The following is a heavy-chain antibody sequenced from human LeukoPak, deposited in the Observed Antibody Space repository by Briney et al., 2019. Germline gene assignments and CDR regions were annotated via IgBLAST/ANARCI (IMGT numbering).Heavy chain of an antibody. CDR3: ARAGAQTIFGPYYYYMDV. V-gene: IGHV4-59*01. CDR1: GGSISSYY. D-gene: IGHD3-3*01. Sequence: SETLSLTCTVSGGSISSYYWSWIRQPPGKGLEWIGYIYNSGSTNYNPSLKSRVTISVDTSKNQFSLKLSSVTAADTAVYYCARAGAQTIFGPYYYYMDVWGKGTTVTVSS. J-gene: IGHJ6*03. CDR2: IYNSGST.